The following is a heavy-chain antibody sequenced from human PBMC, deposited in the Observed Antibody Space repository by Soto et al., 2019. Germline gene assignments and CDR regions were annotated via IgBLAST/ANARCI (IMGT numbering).Heavy chain of an antibody. Sequence: ASVKVSCKASGYTFTSYYMHWVRQAPGKGLEWMGIINPSGGSTSYAQKFQGRVTMTRDTSTSTVYMELSSLRSEDTAVYYCAREEKLLSISYNWFDPWGQGTLVTVSS. CDR1: GYTFTSYY. J-gene: IGHJ5*02. V-gene: IGHV1-46*03. CDR3: AREEKLLSISYNWFDP. CDR2: INPSGGST. D-gene: IGHD3-10*01.